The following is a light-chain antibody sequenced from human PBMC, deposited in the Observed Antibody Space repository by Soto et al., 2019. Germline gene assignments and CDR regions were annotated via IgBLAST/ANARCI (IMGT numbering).Light chain of an antibody. CDR1: QSISSY. CDR2: AAS. J-gene: IGKJ3*01. V-gene: IGKV1-39*01. CDR3: QQSYSTPPVT. Sequence: DIQMTHSPSPLSASVGDRVTITCRASQSISSYLNWYQQKPGKAPKLLIYAASSLQSGVPSRCSGSGSGTDFTLTISSLQPEDFATYYCQQSYSTPPVTFGPGTKVDIK.